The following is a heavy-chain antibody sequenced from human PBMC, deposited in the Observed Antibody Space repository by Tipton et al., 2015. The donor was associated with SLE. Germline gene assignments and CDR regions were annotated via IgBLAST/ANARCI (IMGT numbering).Heavy chain of an antibody. J-gene: IGHJ3*02. CDR2: IYHSGST. D-gene: IGHD1-26*01. Sequence: TLSLTCTVSGGSISSHYWSWIRQPAGKGLEWIGRIYHSGSTYYNPSLKSRVTISVDTSKNQFSLKLSSVTAADTAVYYCARMGVGATQRAFDIWGQGTMVTVSS. CDR1: GGSISSHY. V-gene: IGHV4-4*07. CDR3: ARMGVGATQRAFDI.